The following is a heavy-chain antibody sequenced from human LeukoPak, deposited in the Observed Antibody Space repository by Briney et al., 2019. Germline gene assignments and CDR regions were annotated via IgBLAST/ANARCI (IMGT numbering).Heavy chain of an antibody. CDR2: ISYDGSNK. CDR1: GFTFSSYA. CDR3: ARDPGITMVRGGFDY. V-gene: IGHV3-30*04. J-gene: IGHJ4*02. D-gene: IGHD3-10*01. Sequence: QPGGSLRLSCAASGFTFSSYAMHWVRQAPGKGLEWVAVISYDGSNKYYADSVKGRFTISRDNSKNTLYLQMNSLRAEDTAVYYCARDPGITMVRGGFDYWGQGTLVTVSS.